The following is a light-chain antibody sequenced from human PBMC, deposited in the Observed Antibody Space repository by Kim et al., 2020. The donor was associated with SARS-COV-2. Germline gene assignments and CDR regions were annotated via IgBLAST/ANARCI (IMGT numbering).Light chain of an antibody. Sequence: SASVGDRVTITCLASQRISNYFSWYQPKPGKAPKLLIYATSSLQSGVPSRFSGSGSGTDFTLTISSLQPEDFATYYCLQSYSAPYTFGRGTKLEIK. V-gene: IGKV1-39*01. CDR1: QRISNY. J-gene: IGKJ2*01. CDR3: LQSYSAPYT. CDR2: ATS.